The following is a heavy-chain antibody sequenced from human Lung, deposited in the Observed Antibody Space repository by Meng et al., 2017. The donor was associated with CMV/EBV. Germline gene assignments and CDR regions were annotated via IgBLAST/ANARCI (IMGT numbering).Heavy chain of an antibody. V-gene: IGHV4-59*11. CDR2: IHYSGSS. CDR3: ARGRTPAYYDSSGYYDD. J-gene: IGHJ4*02. CDR1: GDSISSHY. Sequence: SETLSLXXTVSGDSISSHYWSWIRLPPGKGLEWIGYIHYSGSSSYNPSLKSRVTMSLDTSKNEFSLKLRSVTAADTAVYYCARGRTPAYYDSSGYYDDWGQGXLVTVSS. D-gene: IGHD3-22*01.